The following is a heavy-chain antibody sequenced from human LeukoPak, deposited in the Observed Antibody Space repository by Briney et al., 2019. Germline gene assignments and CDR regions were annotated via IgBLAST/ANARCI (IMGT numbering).Heavy chain of an antibody. V-gene: IGHV1-2*02. D-gene: IGHD3-3*01. Sequence: ASVKDSCKASGYTFTGYYMHWVRQAPGQGLEWLGWINPNSGGTNYAQKFQGRVTMTRDTSISTAYMELSRLRSDDTAVYYCARSHGGITIRNWFDPWGQGTLVTVSS. CDR2: INPNSGGT. CDR1: GYTFTGYY. CDR3: ARSHGGITIRNWFDP. J-gene: IGHJ5*02.